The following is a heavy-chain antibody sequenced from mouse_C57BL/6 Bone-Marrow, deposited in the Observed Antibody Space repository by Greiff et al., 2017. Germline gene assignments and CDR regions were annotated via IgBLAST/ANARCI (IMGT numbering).Heavy chain of an antibody. CDR2: IDPETGGT. J-gene: IGHJ2*01. CDR1: GYTFTDYE. CDR3: TRERRLPHDFDY. D-gene: IGHD5-5*01. V-gene: IGHV1-15*01. Sequence: QVQLQQSGAELVRPGASVTLSCKASGYTFTDYEMHWVKQTPVHGLEWIGAIDPETGGTAYTQKFKGKAILTADKSSSTAYMELRSLTSEDSAVYYCTRERRLPHDFDYWGQGTTLTVSA.